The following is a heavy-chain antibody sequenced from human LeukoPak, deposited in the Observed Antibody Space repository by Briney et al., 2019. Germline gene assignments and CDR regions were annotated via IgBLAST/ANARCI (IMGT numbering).Heavy chain of an antibody. CDR1: GGSISGYY. J-gene: IGHJ3*02. V-gene: IGHV4-59*12. Sequence: SETLSLTCTVSGGSISGYYWGWVRQPPGKGLEWTGNIFYSGSTYYSPSLKSRVTISLDTSRNQFSLKLNSVTAADTAVYYCAKSNGYGLVDIWGQGTMVTVSS. CDR2: IFYSGST. CDR3: AKSNGYGLVDI. D-gene: IGHD3-10*01.